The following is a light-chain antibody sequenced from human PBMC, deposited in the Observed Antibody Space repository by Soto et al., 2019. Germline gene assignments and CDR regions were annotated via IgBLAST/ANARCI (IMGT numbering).Light chain of an antibody. CDR3: LSGHSRP. J-gene: IGKJ4*01. Sequence: DIVMTQSPLSLPVTPGEPASISCRSSQSLLHSNGYNYLDWYLQKPGQSPQLLIYLGSNRSSGVPDRFSGSGSGTDFTLTISSLQPEDFATYFCLSGHSRPFGGGTKVEIK. V-gene: IGKV2-28*01. CDR1: QSLLHSNGYNY. CDR2: LGS.